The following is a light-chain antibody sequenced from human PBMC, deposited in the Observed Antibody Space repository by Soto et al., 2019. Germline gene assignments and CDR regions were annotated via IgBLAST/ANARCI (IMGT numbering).Light chain of an antibody. CDR1: SRDVGGYNY. CDR2: EVH. Sequence: QSALTQPASVSGSPGQSITISCTGSSRDVGGYNYVSWYQQHPGKAPKLMIYEVHNRPSGVSNRFSGSKSGNTASLTISGLQAGDEADYYCSSYTSSTTLVFGGGPQLTVL. V-gene: IGLV2-14*01. CDR3: SSYTSSTTLV. J-gene: IGLJ2*01.